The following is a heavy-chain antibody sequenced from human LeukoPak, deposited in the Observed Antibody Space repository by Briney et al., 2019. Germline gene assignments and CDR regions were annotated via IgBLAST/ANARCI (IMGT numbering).Heavy chain of an antibody. J-gene: IGHJ5*02. CDR3: ARVLAVEIAARHGWFDP. CDR2: INWNGGST. CDR1: GFTFDDYG. Sequence: GGSLRLSCAASGFTFDDYGMSWVRQAPGKGLEWVSGINWNGGSTGYADSVKGRFTISRDNAKNSLYLQMNSLGAEDTALYYCARVLAVEIAARHGWFDPWGQGTLVTVSS. V-gene: IGHV3-20*04. D-gene: IGHD6-6*01.